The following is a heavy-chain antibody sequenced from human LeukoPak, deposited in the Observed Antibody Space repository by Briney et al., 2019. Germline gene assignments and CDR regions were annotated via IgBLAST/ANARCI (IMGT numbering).Heavy chain of an antibody. V-gene: IGHV1-46*01. CDR2: INPSGGTT. CDR1: GYTFTSYY. D-gene: IGHD5-12*01. Sequence: ASVKVSCKASGYTFTSYYMHWVRQAPGQGLEWMGIINPSGGTTRHAQRFQGRVAMTRDTSTSTVYMELSSLRSEDTAVYYCARTRGYSDYELDYWGQGTLVTVSS. J-gene: IGHJ4*02. CDR3: ARTRGYSDYELDY.